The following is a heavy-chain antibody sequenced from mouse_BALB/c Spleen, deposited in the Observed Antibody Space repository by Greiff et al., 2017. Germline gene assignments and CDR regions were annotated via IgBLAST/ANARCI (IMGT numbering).Heavy chain of an antibody. Sequence: QVQLQQPGAELVKPGASVKMSCKASGYTFTSYWMHWVKQRPGQGLEWIGVIDPSDSYTSYNQKFKGKATLTVDTSSSTAYMQLSSLTSEDSAVYYCTRREHYYGFFDYWGQGTTLTVSA. D-gene: IGHD1-1*01. J-gene: IGHJ2*01. CDR3: TRREHYYGFFDY. V-gene: IGHV1S127*01. CDR2: IDPSDSYT. CDR1: GYTFTSYW.